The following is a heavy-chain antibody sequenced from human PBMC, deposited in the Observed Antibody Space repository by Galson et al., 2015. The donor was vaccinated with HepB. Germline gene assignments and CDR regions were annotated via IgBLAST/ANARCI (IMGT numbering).Heavy chain of an antibody. Sequence: SLRLSCAASGFTFSSYGMHWVRQAPGKGLEWVAVISYDGSNKYYADSVKGRFTISRDNSKNTLYLQMNSLRAEDTAVYYCAKDSEKTGTTSLGYWGQGTLVTVSS. CDR1: GFTFSSYG. D-gene: IGHD1-1*01. V-gene: IGHV3-30*18. CDR2: ISYDGSNK. J-gene: IGHJ4*02. CDR3: AKDSEKTGTTSLGY.